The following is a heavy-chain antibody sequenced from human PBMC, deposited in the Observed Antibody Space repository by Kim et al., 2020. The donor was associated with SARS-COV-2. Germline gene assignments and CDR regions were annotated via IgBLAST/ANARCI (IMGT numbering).Heavy chain of an antibody. V-gene: IGHV3-30*18. CDR1: GFTFSSYG. CDR3: AKDDFDYVWGSYHSIDY. D-gene: IGHD3-16*01. Sequence: GGSLRLSCAASGFTFSSYGMHWVRQAPGKGLEWVAVISYDGSNKYYADSVKGRFTISRDNSKNTLYLQMNSLRAEDTAVYYCAKDDFDYVWGSYHSIDYWGQGTLVTVSS. CDR2: ISYDGSNK. J-gene: IGHJ4*02.